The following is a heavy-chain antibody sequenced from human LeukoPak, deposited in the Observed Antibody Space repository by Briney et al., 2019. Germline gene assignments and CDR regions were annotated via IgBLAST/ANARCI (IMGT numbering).Heavy chain of an antibody. D-gene: IGHD3-16*01. CDR3: ARGGYYFDY. V-gene: IGHV3-30*04. J-gene: IGHJ4*02. CDR2: ISYDGSNK. CDR1: GFTFSSYG. Sequence: GGSLRLSCAASGFTFSSYGMHWVRQAPGKGLEWVAVISYDGSNKYYADSVKGRFTISRDNSKNTLYLQMNSLRAEDTAVYYCARGGYYFDYWGQGTLVTVSS.